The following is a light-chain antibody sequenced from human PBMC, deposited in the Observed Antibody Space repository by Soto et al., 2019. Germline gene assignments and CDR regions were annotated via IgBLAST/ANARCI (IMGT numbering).Light chain of an antibody. CDR1: SSDVGGYNY. V-gene: IGLV2-8*01. J-gene: IGLJ2*01. CDR2: EVS. CDR3: SSYAGSNNLV. Sequence: QSALTQPPSASGSPGQSVTISCTGTSSDVGGYNYVSWYQQHPGKAPKLMFYEVSKRPSGVPDRFSGSKSGNTASLTVSGLQAEDGADYYCSSYAGSNNLVFGGGTKLTVL.